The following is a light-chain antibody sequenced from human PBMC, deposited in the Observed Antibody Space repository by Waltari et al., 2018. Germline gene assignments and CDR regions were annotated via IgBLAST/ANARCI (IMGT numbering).Light chain of an antibody. CDR1: QSISSN. Sequence: IVMTQSPATLSESPGERATLSCRASQSISSNLAWYQQRPGQAPRLLIYGASNRATGIPARFSGSGSGTEFTLTISSLQSEDLAVYYCQQYNNWPPVFTFGPGTKVDIK. CDR2: GAS. CDR3: QQYNNWPPVFT. V-gene: IGKV3-15*01. J-gene: IGKJ3*01.